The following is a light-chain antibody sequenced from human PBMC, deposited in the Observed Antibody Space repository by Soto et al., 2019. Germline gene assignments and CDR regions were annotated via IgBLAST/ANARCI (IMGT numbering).Light chain of an antibody. CDR1: QSISSY. V-gene: IGKV1-39*01. J-gene: IGKJ1*01. Sequence: DIKMTQSPSSMSASVGDRVTIMCRASQSISSYLNWYQQKPGKAPKLLIYAASSLQSGVPSRFSGSGSGTDFTLTISSLQTEDFATYYCQQSYSTPRTFGQGTKVDIK. CDR2: AAS. CDR3: QQSYSTPRT.